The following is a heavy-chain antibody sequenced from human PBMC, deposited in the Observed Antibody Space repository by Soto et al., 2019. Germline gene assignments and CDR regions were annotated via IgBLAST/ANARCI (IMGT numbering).Heavy chain of an antibody. V-gene: IGHV3-48*02. CDR1: GFSLANYP. CDR3: AKGPHTNVGWPYYFES. J-gene: IGHJ4*02. D-gene: IGHD6-19*01. CDR2: SSPRGDTI. Sequence: PRLSCVASGFSLANYPMNWVRQTPGKGLEWISYSSPRGDTIYYADSVEGRFTISRDNARNSLSLHMSSLRDEDSALYYCAKGPHTNVGWPYYFESWGQGVPVTVSS.